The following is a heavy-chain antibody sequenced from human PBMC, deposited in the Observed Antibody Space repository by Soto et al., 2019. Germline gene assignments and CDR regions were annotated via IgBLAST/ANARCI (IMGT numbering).Heavy chain of an antibody. CDR3: ATYTVGEGGRGY. Sequence: QVQLQESGPGLVKPSETLSLTCTVSGGSMRGQHWSWIRQPPGKGLEWIGHHSDSTNYNPSLKSRFTISTDTSRNQFSLKLTSVTAAYTAVYYCATYTVGEGGRGYWGQGTLVTVSS. D-gene: IGHD3-16*01. J-gene: IGHJ4*02. V-gene: IGHV4-4*09. CDR2: HHSDST. CDR1: GGSMRGQH.